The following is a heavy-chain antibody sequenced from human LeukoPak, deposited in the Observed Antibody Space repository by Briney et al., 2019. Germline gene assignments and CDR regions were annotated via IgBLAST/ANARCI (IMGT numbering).Heavy chain of an antibody. J-gene: IGHJ4*02. CDR3: ARGRRDSRQFDY. D-gene: IGHD3-10*01. V-gene: IGHV1-69*05. CDR1: GGTFSSYA. Sequence: SVKVSCKASGGTFSSYAISWVRQAPGQGLEWMGGIIPIFGTANYAQKFQGRVTITTDESTSTAYMELSSLRSEDTAVYYCARGRRDSRQFDYWGQGTPVTVSS. CDR2: IIPIFGTA.